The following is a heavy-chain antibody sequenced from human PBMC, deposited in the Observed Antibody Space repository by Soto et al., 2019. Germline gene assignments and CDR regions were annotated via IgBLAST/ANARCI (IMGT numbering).Heavy chain of an antibody. CDR3: ARSRRGYSYGEVKY. CDR1: GGSISSSSYY. D-gene: IGHD5-18*01. CDR2: IYYSGST. Sequence: TLSLTCTVSGGSISSSSYYWGWIRQPPGKGLEWIGSIYYSGSTYYNPSLKSRVTISVDTSKNQFSLKLSSVTAADTAVYYCARSRRGYSYGEVKYWGQGTLVTVSS. J-gene: IGHJ4*02. V-gene: IGHV4-39*01.